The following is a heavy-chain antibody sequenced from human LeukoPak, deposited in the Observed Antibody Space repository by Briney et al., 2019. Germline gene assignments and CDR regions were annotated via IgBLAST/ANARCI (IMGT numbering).Heavy chain of an antibody. V-gene: IGHV4-59*01. CDR1: GGSISTYY. CDR3: ARAIEEIRYFDQ. Sequence: SETLSLTCTVSGGSISTYYWSWIRQPPGTGLEWLGYIYHSGSTKYNPSLKSRVTMSVDTSKNQFSLKLSSVTAADTAVYYCARAIEEIRYFDQWGQGTLVTVSS. CDR2: IYHSGST. J-gene: IGHJ4*02. D-gene: IGHD5-24*01.